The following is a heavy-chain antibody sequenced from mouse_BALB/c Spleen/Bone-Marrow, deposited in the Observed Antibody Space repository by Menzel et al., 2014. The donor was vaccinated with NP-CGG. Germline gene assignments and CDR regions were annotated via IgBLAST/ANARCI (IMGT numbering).Heavy chain of an antibody. CDR3: TRGFAY. Sequence: VHLQQSGAELVKPGASVKLSCKASGYTFTSYYMYWVKQRPGQGLEWIGEINPSNGGTNFNEKFKSKATLTVDKSSSTAYMQLSSLTSEDSAVYYCTRGFAYWGQGTLVTVSA. CDR2: INPSNGGT. CDR1: GYTFTSYY. V-gene: IGHV1S81*02. J-gene: IGHJ3*01.